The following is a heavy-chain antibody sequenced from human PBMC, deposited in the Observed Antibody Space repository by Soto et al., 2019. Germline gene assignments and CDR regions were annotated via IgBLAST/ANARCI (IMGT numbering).Heavy chain of an antibody. CDR1: GGSVSSYY. V-gene: IGHV4-59*02. J-gene: IGHJ4*02. CDR3: ARERYEGRIDY. D-gene: IGHD2-2*01. Sequence: SETLSLTCTVSGGSVSSYYWSWIRQPPGGGLEWLAYIYYSGNSTYNPSLKSRFTMSVDTSNNHFYLNLRSVTAADTAVYYCARERYEGRIDYWGRGTLVT. CDR2: IYYSGNS.